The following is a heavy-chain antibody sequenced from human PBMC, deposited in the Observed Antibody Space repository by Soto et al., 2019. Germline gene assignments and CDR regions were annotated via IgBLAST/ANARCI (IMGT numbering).Heavy chain of an antibody. Sequence: VASVKVSCKASGGTFSSYAISWVRQAPGQGLEWMGGIIPIFGTANYAQKFQGRVTITADKSTSTAYMELSSLRSEDTAVYYCASVGFTIFGAENYYYYGRDVWGQGTTVTVSS. D-gene: IGHD3-3*01. CDR1: GGTFSSYA. CDR2: IIPIFGTA. V-gene: IGHV1-69*06. J-gene: IGHJ6*02. CDR3: ASVGFTIFGAENYYYYGRDV.